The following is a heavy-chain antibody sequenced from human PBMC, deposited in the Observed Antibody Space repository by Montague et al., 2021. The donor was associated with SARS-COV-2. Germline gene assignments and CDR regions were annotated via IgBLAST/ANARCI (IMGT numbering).Heavy chain of an antibody. CDR1: GDSVSSNSAA. D-gene: IGHD6-13*01. V-gene: IGHV6-1*01. J-gene: IGHJ4*02. CDR2: TYYRSKWYN. CDR3: ARGGSWLYYFDH. Sequence: CAISGDSVSSNSAAWNWIRQSPSRGLEWLGRTYYRSKWYNGYAVSVKSRITVNPDTSKNQFSLQLNSVTPEDTAVYYCARGGSWLYYFDHWGQGTLVTVSS.